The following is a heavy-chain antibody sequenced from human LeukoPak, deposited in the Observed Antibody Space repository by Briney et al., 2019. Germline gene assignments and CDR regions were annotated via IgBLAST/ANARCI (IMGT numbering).Heavy chain of an antibody. CDR3: ARAVSGSDYWFDP. CDR2: IFSSGST. Sequence: PSETLSLTCNVSGGFMSGHYWTWIRQPPGKGLEWIGCIFSSGSTNYNPSLKSRVTISVDRSKNQFSLPLRSVTAADTAVYYCARAVSGSDYWFDPWGQGTLVTVSS. D-gene: IGHD5-12*01. CDR1: GGFMSGHY. V-gene: IGHV4-59*11. J-gene: IGHJ5*02.